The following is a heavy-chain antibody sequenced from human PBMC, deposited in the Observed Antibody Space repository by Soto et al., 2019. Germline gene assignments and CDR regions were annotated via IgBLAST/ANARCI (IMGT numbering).Heavy chain of an antibody. V-gene: IGHV4-30-4*01. CDR3: ARAGGAGDFDC. J-gene: IGHJ4*02. D-gene: IGHD7-27*01. Sequence: QVQLQESGPGLVKPSQTLSLTCTVSGGSISSGDYYWSWIRQPPGKGLEWIGYIYYSGSTYYNPSLTRPVTRSGDPSRNHVDPKLSFVPAADTAVYCCARAGGAGDFDCWGQGTLVTVSS. CDR2: IYYSGST. CDR1: GGSISSGDYY.